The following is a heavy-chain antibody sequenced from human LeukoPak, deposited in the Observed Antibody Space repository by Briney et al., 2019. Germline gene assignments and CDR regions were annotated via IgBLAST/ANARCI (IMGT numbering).Heavy chain of an antibody. CDR3: ARQFLVGSTFHAFDL. CDR2: IYYSGST. CDR1: GGSISSSSYY. V-gene: IGHV4-39*07. Sequence: SETLSLTCTVSGGSISSSSYYWGCIRQPPGKGLEWIGSIYYSGSTYYNPSLKSRVTISVDTSKNQFSLKLTSVTAADMAVYFCARQFLVGSTFHAFDLWGQGTRVTVSS. D-gene: IGHD1-26*01. J-gene: IGHJ3*01.